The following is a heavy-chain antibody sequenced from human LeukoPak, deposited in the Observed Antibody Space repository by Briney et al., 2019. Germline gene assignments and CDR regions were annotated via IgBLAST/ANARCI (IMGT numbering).Heavy chain of an antibody. V-gene: IGHV3-30*18. J-gene: IGHJ4*02. CDR3: AKDTYYYDSSGLYYFDY. CDR2: ISYDGSNK. CDR1: GFTFSSYG. D-gene: IGHD3-22*01. Sequence: GGSLRLSCAASGFTFSSYGMHWVRQAPGKGLEWVAVISYDGSNKYYADSVKGRFTISRDNSKNTLYLQMNSLRAEDTAVYYCAKDTYYYDSSGLYYFDYWGQGTLVTVSS.